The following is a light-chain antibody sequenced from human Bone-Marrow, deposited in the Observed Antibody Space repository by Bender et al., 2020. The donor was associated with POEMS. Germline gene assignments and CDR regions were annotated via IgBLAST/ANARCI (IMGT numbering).Light chain of an antibody. V-gene: IGLV2-23*02. Sequence: QSALTQPASVSGSPGQSITISCTGISSEIGDHKFVSWYQNHPGKAPKLIIYEVTKRPSGVSNRFAGSKSGNTASLTISGLQAEDEGDYYCCSYTDTDTWLFGGGTKVTVL. CDR2: EVT. CDR1: SSEIGDHKF. CDR3: CSYTDTDTWL. J-gene: IGLJ3*02.